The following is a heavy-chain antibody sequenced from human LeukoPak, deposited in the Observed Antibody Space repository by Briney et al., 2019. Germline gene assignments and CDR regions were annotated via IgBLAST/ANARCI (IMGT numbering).Heavy chain of an antibody. CDR2: IYPDDSDT. J-gene: IGHJ3*01. D-gene: IGHD3-10*01. Sequence: GESLKISCKASGYTFTDYWIGWVRQMPGKCLEWMGIIYPDDSDTRYSPSFQGQVTISADKSISTAYLQWSSLKASDTAMYYCAKTYYYGSGSPADAFDVWGQGTVVTISS. CDR3: AKTYYYGSGSPADAFDV. CDR1: GYTFTDYW. V-gene: IGHV5-51*01.